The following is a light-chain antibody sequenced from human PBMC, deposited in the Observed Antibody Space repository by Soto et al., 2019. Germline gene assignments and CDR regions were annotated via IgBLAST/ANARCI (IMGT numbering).Light chain of an antibody. V-gene: IGKV3-11*01. CDR1: QSVSSY. J-gene: IGKJ1*01. CDR3: QQRSNWRWT. Sequence: ELVLTQSPGTLSLSPGERATLSCRASQSVSSYLAWYQQKPGQAPRLLIYDASNRATGIPARFSGSGSGTDFTLTISSLEPEDFAVYYCQQRSNWRWTFGQGTKVDIK. CDR2: DAS.